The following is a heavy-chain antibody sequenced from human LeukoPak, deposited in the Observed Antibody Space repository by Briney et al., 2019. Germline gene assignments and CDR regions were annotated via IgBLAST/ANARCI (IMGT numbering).Heavy chain of an antibody. CDR3: ARGDCSSTSCQPSYYYYMDV. D-gene: IGHD2-2*01. CDR2: ISGSGDNT. CDR1: GFTFSSHG. J-gene: IGHJ6*03. V-gene: IGHV3-23*01. Sequence: PGGSLRLSCAASGFTFSSHGMSWVRQAPGKGLEWVSTISGSGDNTYYADSVKGRFTISRDNAKNSLYLQMNSLRAEDTAVYYCARGDCSSTSCQPSYYYYMDVWGKGTTVTISS.